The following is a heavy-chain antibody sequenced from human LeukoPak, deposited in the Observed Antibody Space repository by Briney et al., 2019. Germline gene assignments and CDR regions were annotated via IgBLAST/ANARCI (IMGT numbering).Heavy chain of an antibody. CDR2: IYHTGTT. V-gene: IGHV4-39*07. J-gene: IGHJ4*02. CDR1: GVSSISSDYY. Sequence: SETLSLTCTVSGVSSISSDYYWDWIRQPPGKGLEWIGAIYHTGTTYYNPSLKSRVIISVDTSKNQFSLKVSSVTAADTAVYYCARVDGGSCDYWGQGTLVTVSS. CDR3: ARVDGGSCDY. D-gene: IGHD2-15*01.